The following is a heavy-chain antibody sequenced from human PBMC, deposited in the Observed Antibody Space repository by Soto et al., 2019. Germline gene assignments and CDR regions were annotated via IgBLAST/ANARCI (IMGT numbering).Heavy chain of an antibody. CDR2: IYYSGST. Sequence: SETLSLTCTVSGGSVGSGSYYWSWIRQPPGKGLEWIGYIYYSGSTNYNPSLKSRVTISVDTSKNQFSLKLSSVTAADTAVYYCARVRTQTALEWLPTYYFDYWGQGTLVTVSS. CDR1: GGSVGSGSYY. CDR3: ARVRTQTALEWLPTYYFDY. V-gene: IGHV4-61*01. J-gene: IGHJ4*02. D-gene: IGHD3-3*01.